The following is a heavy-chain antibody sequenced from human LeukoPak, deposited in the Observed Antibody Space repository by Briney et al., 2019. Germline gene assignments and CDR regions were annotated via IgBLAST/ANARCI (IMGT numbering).Heavy chain of an antibody. D-gene: IGHD5-24*01. CDR1: GGSISSGGYY. CDR2: IYYSGST. V-gene: IGHV4-39*01. Sequence: SETLSLTCTVSGGSISSGGYYWSWIRQPPGKGLEWIGSIYYSGSTYYNPSLKSRVTISVDTSKNQFSLKLSSVTAADTAVYYCARRRDGYNVIDYWGQGTLVTVSS. J-gene: IGHJ4*02. CDR3: ARRRDGYNVIDY.